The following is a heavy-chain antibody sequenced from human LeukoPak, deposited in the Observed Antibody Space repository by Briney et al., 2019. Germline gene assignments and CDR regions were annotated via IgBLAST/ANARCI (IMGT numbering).Heavy chain of an antibody. CDR3: ARDRNFWSGPNWFDP. Sequence: ASAKVSCKASGGTFSSYAISWVRQAPGQGLEWMGGIIPIFGTANYAQKFQGRVTITADESTSTAYMELSSLRSEGTAVYYCARDRNFWSGPNWFDPWGQGTLVTVSS. CDR1: GGTFSSYA. V-gene: IGHV1-69*13. D-gene: IGHD3-3*01. J-gene: IGHJ5*02. CDR2: IIPIFGTA.